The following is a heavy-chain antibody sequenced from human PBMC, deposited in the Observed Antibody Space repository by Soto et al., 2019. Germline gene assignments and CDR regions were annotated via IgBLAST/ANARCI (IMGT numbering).Heavy chain of an antibody. D-gene: IGHD4-17*01. CDR2: IYYSGST. Sequence: PSESMYITCTVSGGSMSISFWSWIRQPPGKGLEWIGYIYYSGSTNYNPSLKSRVTISVDTSKNQFSLKLSSVTAADTAVYYCARQAPYGDYVSWGQGTLVTVSS. CDR3: ARQAPYGDYVS. V-gene: IGHV4-59*08. J-gene: IGHJ5*02. CDR1: GGSMSISF.